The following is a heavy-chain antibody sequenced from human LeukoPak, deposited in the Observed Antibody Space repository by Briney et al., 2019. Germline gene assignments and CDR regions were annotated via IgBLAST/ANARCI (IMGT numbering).Heavy chain of an antibody. Sequence: GGSLGLSCAASEFIFSTYSMNWVRQAPGKGLEWVSYISSSSSTIYYADSVKGRFTISRDNAENSLYLQMNSLGAEDTAVYYCARDDHYNYYYMDVWGKGTTVTVSS. V-gene: IGHV3-48*01. J-gene: IGHJ6*03. CDR1: EFIFSTYS. CDR3: ARDDHYNYYYMDV. CDR2: ISSSSSTI.